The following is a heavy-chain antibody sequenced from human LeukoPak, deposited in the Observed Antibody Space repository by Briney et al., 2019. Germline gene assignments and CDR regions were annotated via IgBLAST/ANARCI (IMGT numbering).Heavy chain of an antibody. CDR3: ARQDTYYYDSSGYYGY. J-gene: IGHJ4*02. CDR2: INHSGST. V-gene: IGHV4-34*01. Sequence: SETLSLTCAVYGGSFSGYYWGWIRQPPGKGLEWIGEINHSGSTNYNPSLKSRVTISVDTSKNQFSLKLSSVTAADTAVYYCARQDTYYYDSSGYYGYWGQGTLVTVSS. D-gene: IGHD3-22*01. CDR1: GGSFSGYY.